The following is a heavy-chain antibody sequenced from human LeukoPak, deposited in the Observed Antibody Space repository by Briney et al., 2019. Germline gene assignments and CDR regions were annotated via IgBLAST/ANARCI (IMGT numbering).Heavy chain of an antibody. V-gene: IGHV3-48*01. Sequence: PGGSLRLSCVASGFTFSSYSMNWVRQAPGKGLDWVAYISSGGASIYYADSVKGRFTISRDNDKHSLHLQMNTLRAEDTAIYYCARDTTWYSSYYFDYWGQGSLVTVSS. D-gene: IGHD6-13*01. J-gene: IGHJ4*02. CDR1: GFTFSSYS. CDR3: ARDTTWYSSYYFDY. CDR2: ISSGGASI.